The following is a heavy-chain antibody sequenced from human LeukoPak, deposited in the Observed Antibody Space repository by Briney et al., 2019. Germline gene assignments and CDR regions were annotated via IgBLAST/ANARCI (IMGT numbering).Heavy chain of an antibody. D-gene: IGHD2-21*01. CDR2: IHYSGST. CDR3: ARELWRESYGMDV. Sequence: SETLSLTCTVSGGSINNFYWSGIRQPPGKGLEWIGYIHYSGSTKYNPSLQSRLTISVDTSKNQFSLNLTSVTAADTAVYYCARELWRESYGMDVWGPGTTVAVSS. CDR1: GGSINNFY. V-gene: IGHV4-59*01. J-gene: IGHJ6*02.